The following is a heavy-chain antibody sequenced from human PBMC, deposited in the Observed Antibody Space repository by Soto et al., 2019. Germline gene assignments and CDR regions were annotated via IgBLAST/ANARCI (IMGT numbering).Heavy chain of an antibody. CDR3: ASTYCSGGKCHYLDY. CDR2: ISAYNGNT. D-gene: IGHD2-15*01. V-gene: IGHV1-18*01. J-gene: IGHJ4*02. CDR1: GYTFTIYG. Sequence: ASVKVSCKASGYTFTIYGISWVRQAPGQGLEWMGWISAYNGNTNYAQKLQGRVTMTTDTPTSTAYMELRSLRSDDTAVYYCASTYCSGGKCHYLDYWGQGTLVTVSS.